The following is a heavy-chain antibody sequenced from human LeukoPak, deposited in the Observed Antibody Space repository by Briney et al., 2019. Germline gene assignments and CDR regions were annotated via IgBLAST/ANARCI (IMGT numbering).Heavy chain of an antibody. Sequence: PSETLSLTCAVYGGSFSGYYWSWIRQPAGKGLEWIGRIYTSGSTNYNPSLTSRVTMSVDPSKNQFSLKLSSVTAADTAVYYCARDSGSYYRTYFDYWGQGTLVTVSS. J-gene: IGHJ4*02. CDR1: GGSFSGYY. CDR2: IYTSGST. CDR3: ARDSGSYYRTYFDY. D-gene: IGHD1-26*01. V-gene: IGHV4-4*07.